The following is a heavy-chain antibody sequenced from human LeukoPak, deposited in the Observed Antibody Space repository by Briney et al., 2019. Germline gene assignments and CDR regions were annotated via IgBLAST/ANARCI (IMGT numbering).Heavy chain of an antibody. CDR2: ISGSGGST. J-gene: IGHJ4*02. V-gene: IGHV3-23*01. CDR3: AKDLAGLYYFDY. CDR1: GFTFSSYG. Sequence: PGGSLRLSCAASGFTFSSYGIHWVRQAPGKGLEWVSAISGSGGSTYYADSVKGRFTISRDNSKNTLYLQMNSLRAEDTAVYYCAKDLAGLYYFDYWGQGTLVTVSS.